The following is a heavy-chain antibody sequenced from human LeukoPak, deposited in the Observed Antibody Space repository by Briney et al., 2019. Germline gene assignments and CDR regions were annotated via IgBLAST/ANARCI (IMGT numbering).Heavy chain of an antibody. J-gene: IGHJ4*02. CDR2: ISDSGGST. V-gene: IGHV3-23*01. D-gene: IGHD6-13*01. CDR1: GFTLSSYG. Sequence: GGSLRLSCAASGFTLSSYGMSWVRQAPGKGLEWVSAISDSGGSTYYADSVKGRFTISRDNSKNTLYLQMNSLRAEDTAVYYCAKERQQLVYASSDYWGQGTLVTVSS. CDR3: AKERQQLVYASSDY.